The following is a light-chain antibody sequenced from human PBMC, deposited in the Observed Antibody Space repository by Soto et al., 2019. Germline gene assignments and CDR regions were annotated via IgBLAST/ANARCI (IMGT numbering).Light chain of an antibody. CDR2: LGS. Sequence: DIVMTQSPLSLPVTPGEPASISCRSSQSLLHSNGYNYLDWYLQKPGQSPQLLIYLGSNRTSGVPERLSGSGSGTDFTLKISRVEAEDVGVYYCMQCVQPPPAFGPGTKVDIK. J-gene: IGKJ3*01. CDR3: MQCVQPPPA. V-gene: IGKV2-28*01. CDR1: QSLLHSNGYNY.